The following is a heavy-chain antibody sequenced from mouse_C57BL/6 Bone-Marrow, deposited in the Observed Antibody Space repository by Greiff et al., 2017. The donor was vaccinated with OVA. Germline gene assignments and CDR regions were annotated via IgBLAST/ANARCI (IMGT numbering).Heavy chain of an antibody. CDR1: GFNIKDDY. D-gene: IGHD2-4*01. J-gene: IGHJ3*01. Sequence: EVQLVESGAELVRPGASVKLSCTASGFNIKDDYMHWVKQRPEQGLEWIGWIDPENGDTEYASKFQGKATITADTSSNTAYLQLSSLTSEDTAVYYCTTRGYDYAWFAYWGQGTLVTVSA. CDR3: TTRGYDYAWFAY. CDR2: IDPENGDT. V-gene: IGHV14-4*01.